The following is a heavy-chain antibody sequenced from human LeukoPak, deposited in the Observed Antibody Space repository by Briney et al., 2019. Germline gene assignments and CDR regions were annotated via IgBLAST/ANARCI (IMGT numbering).Heavy chain of an antibody. Sequence: PSETLSPTCTVSGGSISSSYWSWIRQPPGKGLEWIGYIYYSGSTNYNPSLKSRVTISVDTSKNQFSLKLSSVTAADTAVYYCARDRTNSYGDAFDIWGQGTMVTVSS. J-gene: IGHJ3*02. CDR3: ARDRTNSYGDAFDI. CDR2: IYYSGST. D-gene: IGHD5-18*01. V-gene: IGHV4-59*01. CDR1: GGSISSSY.